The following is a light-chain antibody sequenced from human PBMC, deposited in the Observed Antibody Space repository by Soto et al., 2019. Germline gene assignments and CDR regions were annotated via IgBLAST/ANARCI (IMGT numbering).Light chain of an antibody. V-gene: IGKV1-17*01. CDR1: QSISNH. Sequence: DIQITQSPSSLSASVEDRVIITCRASQSISNHLNWYPQKPGKAPKLLIYAASTLQSGVPSRFSGSGSGTEFTRPISSLQPDDFETYYCPQYSTYTLTFGGGTKVDIK. CDR2: AAS. CDR3: PQYSTYTLT. J-gene: IGKJ4*01.